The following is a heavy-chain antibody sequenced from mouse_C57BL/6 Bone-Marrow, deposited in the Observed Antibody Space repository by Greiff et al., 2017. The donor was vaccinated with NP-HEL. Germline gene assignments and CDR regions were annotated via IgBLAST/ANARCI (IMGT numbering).Heavy chain of an antibody. Sequence: QVQLQQSGAELVKPGASVKLSCKASGYTFTEYTIHWVKQRSGQGLEWIGWFYPGRGSIKYNEKFKDKATLTADKSSSAVYMELSRLTSEDSAVYFCARHGGLLWGGYYAMDYWGQGTSVTVSS. D-gene: IGHD2-1*01. CDR1: GYTFTEYT. CDR3: ARHGGLLWGGYYAMDY. CDR2: FYPGRGSI. J-gene: IGHJ4*01. V-gene: IGHV1-62-2*01.